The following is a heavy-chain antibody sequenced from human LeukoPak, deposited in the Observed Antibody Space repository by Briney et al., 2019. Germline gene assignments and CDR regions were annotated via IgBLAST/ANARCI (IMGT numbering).Heavy chain of an antibody. D-gene: IGHD2-2*01. Sequence: ASVKVSCKASGGTFISYAISWVRQAPGQGLEWMGGIIPIFGTANYAQKFQGRVTITADESTSTAYMELSSLRSEDTAVYYCARDLGYCSSTSCSVSDYWGQGTLVTVSS. CDR2: IIPIFGTA. J-gene: IGHJ4*02. CDR1: GGTFISYA. V-gene: IGHV1-69*13. CDR3: ARDLGYCSSTSCSVSDY.